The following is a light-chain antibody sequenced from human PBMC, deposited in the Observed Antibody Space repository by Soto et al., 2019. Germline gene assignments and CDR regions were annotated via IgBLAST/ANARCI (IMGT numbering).Light chain of an antibody. CDR3: QQANSFPAV. Sequence: DSQMTQSPSSVSASVVDRVTITCGASQGISSWLAWYQQKPGKAPKLLIYAGSSLQSGVPSRFSGSGSGTDFTLTISSLPPEGSATYYCQQANSFPAVFGGGTKVELK. CDR1: QGISSW. J-gene: IGKJ4*02. CDR2: AGS. V-gene: IGKV1-12*01.